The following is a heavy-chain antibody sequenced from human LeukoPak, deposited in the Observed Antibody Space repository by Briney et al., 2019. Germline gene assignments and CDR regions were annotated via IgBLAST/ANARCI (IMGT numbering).Heavy chain of an antibody. CDR3: ARDAGSGTYYFDY. Sequence: GGSLRFSCAASGFTFSSYSMNWVRQAPGKGLEWVSSISSSSSYIYYADSVKGRFTISRDNAKNSLYLQMNSLRAEDTAVYYCARDAGSGTYYFDYWGQGTLVTVSS. CDR2: ISSSSSYI. J-gene: IGHJ4*02. V-gene: IGHV3-21*01. CDR1: GFTFSSYS. D-gene: IGHD6-19*01.